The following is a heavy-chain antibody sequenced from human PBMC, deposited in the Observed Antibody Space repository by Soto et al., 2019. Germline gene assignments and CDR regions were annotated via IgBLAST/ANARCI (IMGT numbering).Heavy chain of an antibody. CDR1: GGSISSGGYY. J-gene: IGHJ4*02. V-gene: IGHV4-31*03. CDR2: MYYSGRT. Sequence: QVQLQESGPGLVKPSQTLSLTCTVSGGSISSGGYYWSWIRQHPGKGLEWIAYMYYSGRTYYNPSPKSRVTLSVNPSKNQFSLEPSSGTAGDTAVFYRAGVPGSWGQGTLVTVSS. CDR3: AGVPGS.